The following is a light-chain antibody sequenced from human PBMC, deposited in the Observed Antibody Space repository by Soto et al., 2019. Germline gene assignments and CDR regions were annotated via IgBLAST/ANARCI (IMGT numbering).Light chain of an antibody. J-gene: IGLJ1*01. CDR3: SSYAGSNNYV. CDR1: SSDVGGYNH. CDR2: EVS. Sequence: QSVLTQPASVSGSPGQSITISCTGSSSDVGGYNHVSWYQQHPGKAPKLMIYEVSNRPSGVSNRFSGSKSGNTASLTVSGLQAEDEADYYCSSYAGSNNYVFGTGTKLTVL. V-gene: IGLV2-14*01.